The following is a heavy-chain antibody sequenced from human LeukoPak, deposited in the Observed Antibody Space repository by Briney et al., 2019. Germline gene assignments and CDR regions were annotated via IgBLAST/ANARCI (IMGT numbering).Heavy chain of an antibody. J-gene: IGHJ1*01. D-gene: IGHD1-26*01. CDR2: ISSSSSYI. Sequence: GGSLRVSCAASGFTFSSDSMNWVRQAPGKGLEWVSSISSSSSYIYYADSVKGRVTISTDNATNSLYMRMNSVRAEDADVYYCARDNVGATPAAYFQHWGQGTLVTVSS. V-gene: IGHV3-21*01. CDR1: GFTFSSDS. CDR3: ARDNVGATPAAYFQH.